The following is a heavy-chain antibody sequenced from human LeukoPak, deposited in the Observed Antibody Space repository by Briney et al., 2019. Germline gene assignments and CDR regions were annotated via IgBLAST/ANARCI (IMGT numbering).Heavy chain of an antibody. CDR2: ISGSGGST. Sequence: ETLSLTCTVSGGSISSSSYYWGWVRQAPGKGLEWVSAISGSGGSTYYADSVKGRFTISRDNSKNTLYLQMNSLRAEDTAVYYCAKRITGTTDYWGQGTLVTVSS. CDR1: GGSISSSSYY. CDR3: AKRITGTTDY. J-gene: IGHJ4*02. V-gene: IGHV3-23*01. D-gene: IGHD1-7*01.